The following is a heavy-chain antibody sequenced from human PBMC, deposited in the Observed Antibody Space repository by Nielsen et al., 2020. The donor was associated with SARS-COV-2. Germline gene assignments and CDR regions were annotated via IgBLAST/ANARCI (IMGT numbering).Heavy chain of an antibody. D-gene: IGHD6-13*01. J-gene: IGHJ4*02. Sequence: WIRQPPGKGLEWVSAISGSGGSTYYADSVKGRFTISRDNSKNTLYLQMNSLRAEDTAVYYCAKSDPIAAAGTFDYWGQGTLVTVSS. CDR3: AKSDPIAAAGTFDY. CDR2: ISGSGGST. V-gene: IGHV3-23*01.